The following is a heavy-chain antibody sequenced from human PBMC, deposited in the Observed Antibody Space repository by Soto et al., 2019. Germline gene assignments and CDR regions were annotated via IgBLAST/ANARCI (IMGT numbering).Heavy chain of an antibody. V-gene: IGHV3-43*02. Sequence: GGSLRLSCAASGFTFDDYAMHWVRQAPGKGLEWVSLISGDGGSTYYADSVKGRFTISRDNSKNSLYLQMNSLRTEDTALYYCAKARLDYYDSSGYYFDYWGQGTLVTVSS. D-gene: IGHD3-22*01. J-gene: IGHJ4*02. CDR1: GFTFDDYA. CDR3: AKARLDYYDSSGYYFDY. CDR2: ISGDGGST.